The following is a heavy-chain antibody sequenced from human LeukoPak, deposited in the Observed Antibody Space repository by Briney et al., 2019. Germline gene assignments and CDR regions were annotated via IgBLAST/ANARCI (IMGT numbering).Heavy chain of an antibody. CDR1: GFAFSNYS. J-gene: IGHJ4*02. CDR2: ISNSGSHI. CDR3: ATLLLGPTEDY. V-gene: IGHV3-21*01. Sequence: GGSLRLSCVVSGFAFSNYSMSWVRLAPGKGLEWVSSISNSGSHIYDADSVKGRFTISRDNAKNSLFLQINSLRAEDAAVYYCATLLLGPTEDYWGQGTLVTVSS. D-gene: IGHD3-16*01.